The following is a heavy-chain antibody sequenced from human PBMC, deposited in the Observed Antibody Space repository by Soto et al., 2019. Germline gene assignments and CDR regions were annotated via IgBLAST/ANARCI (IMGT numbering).Heavy chain of an antibody. CDR2: ISSSGDTR. V-gene: IGHV3-11*01. J-gene: IGHJ4*02. Sequence: QVQLVESGGGLVKPGGSLRLSCAASGFTFSAYYMSWIRQAPGKGLEWISYISSSGDTRNYADSVKGRFTVSRDNAKNSLYLQMNSLRGEDTAVYYCARDRGAVVGQFFDYWGQGTLVTVSS. CDR3: ARDRGAVVGQFFDY. CDR1: GFTFSAYY. D-gene: IGHD6-19*01.